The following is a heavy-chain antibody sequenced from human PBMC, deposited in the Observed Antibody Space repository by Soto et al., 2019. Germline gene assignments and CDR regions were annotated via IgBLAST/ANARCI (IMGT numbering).Heavy chain of an antibody. CDR3: ATPSGLLGQYSALPDN. Sequence: SVKVSCKXSGGTFSHSTVAWVRQAPGHRPEWMGMIIPMFGSTNSAQKFRDRVTFSADTYTNTAYMELSSLRSEDTAVYYCATPSGLLGQYSALPDNWGQGTLVTVSS. D-gene: IGHD5-12*01. CDR2: IIPMFGST. J-gene: IGHJ4*02. CDR1: GGTFSHST. V-gene: IGHV1-69*08.